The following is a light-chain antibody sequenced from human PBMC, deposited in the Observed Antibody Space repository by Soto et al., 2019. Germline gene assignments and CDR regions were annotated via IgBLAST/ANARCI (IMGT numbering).Light chain of an antibody. J-gene: IGKJ5*01. CDR1: QTVRNNY. CDR3: QQYNNWPPIT. V-gene: IGKV3-20*01. Sequence: EFVLTQSPCTLSLSPGERATLSCRASQTVRNNYLAWYQQKPGQAPRLLIYDASSRATGIPDRFSGGGSGTDFTLTISSLQSEDFAVYYCQQYNNWPPITFGQGTRLETK. CDR2: DAS.